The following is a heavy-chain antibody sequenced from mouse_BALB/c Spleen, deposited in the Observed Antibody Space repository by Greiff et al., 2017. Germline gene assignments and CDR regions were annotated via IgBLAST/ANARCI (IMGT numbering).Heavy chain of an antibody. D-gene: IGHD1-2*01. Sequence: EVQLQQSGAELVKPGASVKLSCTASGFNIKDTYMHWVKQRPEQGLEWIGRIDPANGNTKYDPKFQGKATITADTSSNTAYLQLSSLTSEDTAVYYCARIHYYGSLDYWGQGTTLTVSS. CDR3: ARIHYYGSLDY. V-gene: IGHV14-3*02. CDR2: IDPANGNT. J-gene: IGHJ2*01. CDR1: GFNIKDTY.